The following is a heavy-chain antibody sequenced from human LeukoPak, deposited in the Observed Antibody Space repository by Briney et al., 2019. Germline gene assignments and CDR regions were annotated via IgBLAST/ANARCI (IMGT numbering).Heavy chain of an antibody. CDR1: GYSISSGFY. D-gene: IGHD3-22*01. V-gene: IGHV4-38-2*02. CDR3: ARASYSYDINGWVPFDY. J-gene: IGHJ4*02. CDR2: IYYSGST. Sequence: PSETLSLTCSVSGYSISSGFYWGWIRQPPGKGLEWIGSIYYSGSTYYNPSLKSRVTISGDTSKNQFSLRLSSVTAADTAVYYCARASYSYDINGWVPFDYWGQGTLVTVSS.